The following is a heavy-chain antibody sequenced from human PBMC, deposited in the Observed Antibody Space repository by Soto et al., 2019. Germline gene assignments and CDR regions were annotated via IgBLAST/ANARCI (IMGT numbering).Heavy chain of an antibody. V-gene: IGHV3-30*03. CDR2: ISYDGSNR. Sequence: GGSLRLSCEASGFKFSSYGMHWVRQAPGKGLEWVAVISYDGSNRHYADSVKGRFTISRDNAKNTLYLQMNSLRAEDTAVFYCSVDHAAVLGFGELADWGRGTLVTVSS. J-gene: IGHJ4*02. CDR1: GFKFSSYG. CDR3: SVDHAAVLGFGELAD. D-gene: IGHD3-10*01.